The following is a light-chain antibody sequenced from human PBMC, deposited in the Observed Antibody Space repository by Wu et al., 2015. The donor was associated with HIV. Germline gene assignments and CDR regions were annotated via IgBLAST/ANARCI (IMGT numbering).Light chain of an antibody. J-gene: IGKJ5*01. CDR1: QSVSSNY. Sequence: EVALTQSPATLSLSPGERATLSCRASQSVSSNYIAWYKQKPGQAPRLLIYGASSRATGIPARFSGTGSGTDFTLTISSLEPDDFAVYYCQQRNIWPLTFGQGTRLEIK. V-gene: IGKV3D-20*02. CDR3: QQRNIWPLT. CDR2: GAS.